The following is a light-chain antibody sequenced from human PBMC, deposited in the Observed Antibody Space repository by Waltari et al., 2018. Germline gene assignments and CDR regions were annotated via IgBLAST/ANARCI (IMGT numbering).Light chain of an antibody. CDR1: SSDIGAYNY. J-gene: IGLJ1*01. Sequence: QSALTQPASVSGSPGQSITISCTGTSSDIGAYNYVSWYQQHPGKVPKVIIYNSNGRPSRVSSLFSGSKSGNTASLTISGLQAEDEADYYCGSYTGSDIYLFGTGTKVTVL. CDR2: NSN. CDR3: GSYTGSDIYL. V-gene: IGLV2-14*03.